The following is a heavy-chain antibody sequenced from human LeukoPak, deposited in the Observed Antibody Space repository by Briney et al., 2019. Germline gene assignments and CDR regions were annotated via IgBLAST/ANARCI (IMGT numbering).Heavy chain of an antibody. D-gene: IGHD6-6*01. V-gene: IGHV1-8*01. CDR1: GYTFTSYD. CDR2: MNPNSGNT. CDR3: ATGKIAAPPWFDP. J-gene: IGHJ5*02. Sequence: ASVKVSCKASGYTFTSYDINWVRQATGQGLEWMGWMNPNSGNTGYAQKFQGRVTMTRNTSISTAYMELSSLRSEDTAVYYCATGKIAAPPWFDPWGQGALVTVSS.